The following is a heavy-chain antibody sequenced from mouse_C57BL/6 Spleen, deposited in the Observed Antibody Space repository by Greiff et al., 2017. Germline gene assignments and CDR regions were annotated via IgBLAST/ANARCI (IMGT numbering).Heavy chain of an antibody. V-gene: IGHV1-26*01. CDR2: INPNNGGT. Sequence: EVQLQQSGPELVKPGASVKISCKASGYTFTDYYMNWVKQSHGKSLEWIGDINPNNGGTSYNQKFKGKATLTVDKSSSTAYMELRSLTSEDSAVYYCARCYYGSSYPMDYWGQGTSVTVSS. J-gene: IGHJ4*01. CDR3: ARCYYGSSYPMDY. D-gene: IGHD1-1*01. CDR1: GYTFTDYY.